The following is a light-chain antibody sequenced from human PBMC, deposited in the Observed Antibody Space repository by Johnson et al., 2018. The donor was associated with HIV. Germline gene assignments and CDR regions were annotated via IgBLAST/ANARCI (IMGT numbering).Light chain of an antibody. CDR1: SSNIGNNY. J-gene: IGLJ1*01. CDR3: STWDKSLTMGGD. V-gene: IGLV1-51*02. CDR2: END. Sequence: QSVLTQPPSVSAAPGQKVTISCSGSSSNIGNNYVSWYQQFPGTAPKLLIYENDKRPSGIPDRFSGSKTGTSAALDITGLQTGDEADYYCSTWDKSLTMGGDFGTGNKVTFL.